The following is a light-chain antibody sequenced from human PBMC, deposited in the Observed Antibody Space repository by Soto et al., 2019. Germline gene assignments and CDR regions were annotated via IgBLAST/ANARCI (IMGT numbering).Light chain of an antibody. CDR1: QGINNF. CDR3: QHLNSSPFT. CDR2: AAS. V-gene: IGKV1-9*01. Sequence: DIQLTQSPSFLSASVGDRVTITCRASQGINNFLGWYQQKPGKGPKLLIYAASALQSGIPSRFSGSGSGTDTTLTTTSLHPEDFETYFGQHLNSSPFTCGQGTQLDI. J-gene: IGKJ5*01.